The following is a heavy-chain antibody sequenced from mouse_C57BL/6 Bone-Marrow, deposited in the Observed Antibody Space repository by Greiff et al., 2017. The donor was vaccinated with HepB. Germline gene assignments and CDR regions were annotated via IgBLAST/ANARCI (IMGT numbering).Heavy chain of an antibody. D-gene: IGHD2-4*01. CDR3: ARETDDDDGTRYAMDD. V-gene: IGHV5-16*01. CDR1: GFTFSDYY. CDR2: INYDGSST. Sequence: EVQRVESAGGLVQPGSSMTLSCTASGFTFSDYYMAWVRQVPEKGLEWVANINYDGSSTYYLDSLKSRFIISRDNAKNILYLQMSSLKSEDTATYYGARETDDDDGTRYAMDDWGQGTSVTVSS. J-gene: IGHJ4*01.